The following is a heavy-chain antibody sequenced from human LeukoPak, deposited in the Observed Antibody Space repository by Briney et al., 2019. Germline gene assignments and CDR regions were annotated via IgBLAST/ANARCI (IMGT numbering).Heavy chain of an antibody. Sequence: GGSLRLSCAASGFTFSRYSMNWVRQAPGKGLEWVSSISSSSSYIYYADSVKGRFTISRDNAKNSMYLQMNSLRAEDTAVYYCARVEEDYDFWSGYYYFDYWGQGTLVTVSS. D-gene: IGHD3-3*01. CDR2: ISSSSSYI. V-gene: IGHV3-21*01. J-gene: IGHJ4*02. CDR3: ARVEEDYDFWSGYYYFDY. CDR1: GFTFSRYS.